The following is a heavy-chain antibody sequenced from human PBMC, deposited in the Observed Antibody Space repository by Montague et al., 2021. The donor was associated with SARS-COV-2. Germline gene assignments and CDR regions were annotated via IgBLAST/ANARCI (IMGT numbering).Heavy chain of an antibody. CDR1: GGSLSGYY. CDR2: ISHSGST. D-gene: IGHD2-2*01. V-gene: IGHV4-34*01. J-gene: IGHJ6*02. CDR3: ARVPYRLLFVRGYYGMDV. Sequence: SETLSLTCAVYGGSLSGYYWSWIRQPPGEGLEWIAEISHSGSTSYNPSLKSRVTKSVDTSKNQFSLKLSSATAAATVVYYCARVPYRLLFVRGYYGMDVWGQGTTVTVSS.